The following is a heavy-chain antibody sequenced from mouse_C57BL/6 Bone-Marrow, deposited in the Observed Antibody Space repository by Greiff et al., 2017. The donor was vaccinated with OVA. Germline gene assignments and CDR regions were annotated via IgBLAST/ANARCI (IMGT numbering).Heavy chain of an antibody. CDR1: GYTFTEYT. J-gene: IGHJ2*01. V-gene: IGHV1-62-2*01. CDR2: FYPGSGSI. Sequence: QVQLQQSGAELVKPGASVKLSCKASGYTFTEYTIHWVKQRSGQGLEWIGWFYPGSGSIKYNEKFKDKATLTADKSSSTVYMELSRLTSEDSAVYFWARHVSRHYYGSSYFDYWGQGTTLTVSS. CDR3: ARHVSRHYYGSSYFDY. D-gene: IGHD1-1*01.